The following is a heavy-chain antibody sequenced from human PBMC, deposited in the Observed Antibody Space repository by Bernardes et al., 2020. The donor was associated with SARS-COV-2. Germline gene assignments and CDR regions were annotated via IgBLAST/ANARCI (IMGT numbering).Heavy chain of an antibody. CDR1: GGSISSYY. V-gene: IGHV4-59*01. D-gene: IGHD5-18*01. CDR2: IYYSGST. J-gene: IGHJ6*02. CDR3: ARDSLAEAMVTHYYYGMDV. Sequence: SETLTLTCTVSGGSISSYYWSWIRQPPGKGLEWIGYIYYSGSTNYNPSLKSRVTISVDTSKNQFSLKLSSVTAADTAVYYCARDSLAEAMVTHYYYGMDVWGQGTTVTVSS.